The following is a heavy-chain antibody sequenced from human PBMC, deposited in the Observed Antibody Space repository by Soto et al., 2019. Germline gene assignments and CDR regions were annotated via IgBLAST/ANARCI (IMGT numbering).Heavy chain of an antibody. V-gene: IGHV1-8*01. CDR3: ARGRPGGGVKRSWFAP. CDR2: MNPKSGDT. J-gene: IGHJ5*02. CDR1: GYTFTSND. D-gene: IGHD2-8*02. Sequence: QVLLVQSGAEVKKPGASVKVSCKASGYTFTSNDIYWVRQAPGQGLEWVGWMNPKSGDTGYAQKFQDRLIMTRDTPITTAYRERTSLQSEDTAVYYCARGRPGGGVKRSWFAPWGQGTLVTVSS.